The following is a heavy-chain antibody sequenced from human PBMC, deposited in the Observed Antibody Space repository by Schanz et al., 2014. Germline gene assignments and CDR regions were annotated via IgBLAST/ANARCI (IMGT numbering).Heavy chain of an antibody. CDR2: INPSSGTT. J-gene: IGHJ4*02. V-gene: IGHV1-46*03. D-gene: IGHD3-22*01. CDR3: ARGGFFDSASFDS. Sequence: QVQLVQSGAEVKKPGVSVKVSCKASGYTFTTYYIYWVRQAPGQGLEWMGKINPSSGTTRIAQNCQGRLTVTRDTSTSTVNMELSSLRSEDTAVYYCARGGFFDSASFDSWGQGTLVTVSS. CDR1: GYTFTTYY.